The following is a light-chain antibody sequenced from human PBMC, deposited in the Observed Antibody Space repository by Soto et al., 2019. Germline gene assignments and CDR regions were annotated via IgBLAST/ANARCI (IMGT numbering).Light chain of an antibody. CDR2: DVS. J-gene: IGLJ1*01. V-gene: IGLV2-14*02. CDR1: SSDVGSYNL. Sequence: QSVLTQPASVSGSPGQSITISCTGTSSDVGSYNLVSWYQEHPGKAPKLMIYDVSNRPSGVSNRFSGSKSDNTASLTISGLQAEDEADYYCSSYTSDSTYVFGTGTKVTVL. CDR3: SSYTSDSTYV.